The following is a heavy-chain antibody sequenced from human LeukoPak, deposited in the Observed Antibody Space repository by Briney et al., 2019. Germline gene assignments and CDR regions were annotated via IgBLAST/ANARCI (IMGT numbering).Heavy chain of an antibody. Sequence: GGSLRLSCAASGFTFSSYWMSWVGQAPGQGLEGVANIKEDGKEKHYVDSVKGRFTISRDNAKNSLYLQMNSLRAEDTAVYYCARDGGGSGWYYWGQGTPVTVSS. V-gene: IGHV3-7*01. CDR1: GFTFSSYW. J-gene: IGHJ4*02. CDR2: IKEDGKEK. D-gene: IGHD6-19*01. CDR3: ARDGGGSGWYY.